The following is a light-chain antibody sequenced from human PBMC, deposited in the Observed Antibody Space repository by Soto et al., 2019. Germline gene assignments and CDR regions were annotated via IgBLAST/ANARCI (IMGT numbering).Light chain of an antibody. CDR2: DVS. CDR3: SSYTTTSTYV. V-gene: IGLV2-11*01. CDR1: NSDIGNYNY. Sequence: QSALTQPRSVSGSPGQSVTISCTGTNSDIGNYNYVSWYQQHPGKAPKVMIYDVSKRPSGVPDRFSGSKSGNTASLTISGLQAEDEADYYCSSYTTTSTYVFGTGTKLTVL. J-gene: IGLJ1*01.